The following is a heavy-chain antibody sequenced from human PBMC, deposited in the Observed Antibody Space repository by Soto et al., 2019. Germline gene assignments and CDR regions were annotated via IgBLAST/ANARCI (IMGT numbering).Heavy chain of an antibody. CDR3: ARGSTTEKVDS. CDR2: IHNSGSP. V-gene: IGHV4-59*08. D-gene: IGHD4-17*01. J-gene: IGHJ4*02. CDR1: GGSISSYY. Sequence: SETLSLTCTVSGGSISSYYWSWIRQPPGKGLEWIGYIHNSGSPYNNPSLKSRVTISADTSKNQFSLKLTSVTAADTAVYYCARGSTTEKVDSWGQGTLVTVSS.